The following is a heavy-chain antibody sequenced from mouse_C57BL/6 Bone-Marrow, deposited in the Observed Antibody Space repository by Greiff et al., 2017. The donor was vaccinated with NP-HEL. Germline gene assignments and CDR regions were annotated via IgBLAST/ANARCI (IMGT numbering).Heavy chain of an antibody. J-gene: IGHJ3*01. V-gene: IGHV1-81*01. CDR1: GYTFTSYG. D-gene: IGHD1-1*01. CDR3: AREGYYGSSRAWFAY. Sequence: VNVVESGAELARPGASVKLSCKASGYTFTSYGISWVKQRTGQGLEWIGELYPRSGNTYYNEKFKGKATLTADKSSSTAYMELRSLTSEDSAVYCCAREGYYGSSRAWFAYWGQGTLVTVSA. CDR2: LYPRSGNT.